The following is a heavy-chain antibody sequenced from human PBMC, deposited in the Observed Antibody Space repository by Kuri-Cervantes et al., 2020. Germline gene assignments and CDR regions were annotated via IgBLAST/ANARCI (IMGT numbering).Heavy chain of an antibody. CDR1: GYSFTSYW. V-gene: IGHV5-51*01. D-gene: IGHD3-10*01. Sequence: GESLKISCKGSGYSFTSYWIGWVRQMPGKGLEWMGIIYPGDSDTRYSPSFQGQVTISADKFISTAYLQWSSLKASDTAMYYCARQGRGGLLWFGTDYWGQGTLVTVSS. J-gene: IGHJ4*02. CDR3: ARQGRGGLLWFGTDY. CDR2: IYPGDSDT.